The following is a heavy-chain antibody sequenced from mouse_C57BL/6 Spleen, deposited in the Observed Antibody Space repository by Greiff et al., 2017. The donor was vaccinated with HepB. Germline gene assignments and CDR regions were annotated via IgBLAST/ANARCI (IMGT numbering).Heavy chain of an antibody. CDR3: AREDYYGSSYGAMDY. CDR1: GYAFSSSW. D-gene: IGHD1-1*01. V-gene: IGHV1-82*01. Sequence: QVQLKESGPELVKPGASVKISCKASGYAFSSSWMNWVKQRPGKGLEWIGRLYPGDGDTNYNGKFKGKATLTADKSSSTAYMQLSSLTSEDSAVYFCAREDYYGSSYGAMDYWGQGTSVTVSS. CDR2: LYPGDGDT. J-gene: IGHJ4*01.